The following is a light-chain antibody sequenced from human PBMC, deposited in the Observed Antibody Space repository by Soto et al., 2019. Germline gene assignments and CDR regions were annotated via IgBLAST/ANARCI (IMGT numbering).Light chain of an antibody. CDR3: TSYAGSNIPVV. CDR2: EVS. CDR1: SSDVGGYNF. Sequence: QSALTQPPSASGSPGQSVTISCTGTSSDVGGYNFVSWYQQHPGKAPKLTIYEVSERPSGVPDRFSGSKSGNTASLTVSGLQADDEADYYCTSYAGSNIPVVFGGGTKLTVL. V-gene: IGLV2-8*01. J-gene: IGLJ2*01.